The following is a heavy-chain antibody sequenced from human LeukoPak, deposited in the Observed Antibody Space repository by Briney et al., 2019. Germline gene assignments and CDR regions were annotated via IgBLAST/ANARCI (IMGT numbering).Heavy chain of an antibody. D-gene: IGHD6-13*01. CDR2: IWYDGSNK. CDR3: ARDGYSSSWFLYYYGMDV. J-gene: IGHJ6*02. Sequence: TGGSLRLSCAASGFTFSSYGMHWVRQAPGKGLEWVAVIWYDGSNKYYADSVKGRFTISRDNSKNTLYLQMNSLRAEDTAVYYCARDGYSSSWFLYYYGMDVWGQGTTVTVSS. CDR1: GFTFSSYG. V-gene: IGHV3-33*01.